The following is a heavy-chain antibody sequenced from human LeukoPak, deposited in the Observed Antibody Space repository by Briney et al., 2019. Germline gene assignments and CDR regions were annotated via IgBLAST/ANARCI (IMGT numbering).Heavy chain of an antibody. Sequence: GGSLRLSCAASGFTVSTNYMSWVRQAPGKGLEWVSVIYRDDTTYYADSVKGRFTISRDNSKNTLYLQMNSLRAEGTAVYFCARAAYDSGSYIVNHDYWGQGTLVTVSS. CDR1: GFTVSTNY. CDR3: ARAAYDSGSYIVNHDY. V-gene: IGHV3-53*01. CDR2: IYRDDTT. D-gene: IGHD3-22*01. J-gene: IGHJ4*02.